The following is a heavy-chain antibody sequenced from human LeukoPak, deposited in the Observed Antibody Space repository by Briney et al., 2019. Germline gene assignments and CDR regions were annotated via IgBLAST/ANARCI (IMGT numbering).Heavy chain of an antibody. CDR2: INPNSGGT. CDR1: GYTFTGYY. CDR3: ARRNWDYDSSGYYPYGMDV. D-gene: IGHD3-22*01. Sequence: ASVKVSCKASGYTFTGYYMHWVRQAPGQGLEWMGWINPNSGGTNYAQKFEGRVTMTRDTSISTAYMELSRLRHDHTAVYYCARRNWDYDSSGYYPYGMDVWGQGTTVTVPS. J-gene: IGHJ6*02. V-gene: IGHV1-2*02.